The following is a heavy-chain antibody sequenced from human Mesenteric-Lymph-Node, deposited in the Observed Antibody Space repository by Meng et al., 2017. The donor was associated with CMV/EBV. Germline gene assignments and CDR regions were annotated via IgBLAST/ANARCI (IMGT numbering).Heavy chain of an antibody. CDR3: ARTRTYYYYGMDV. CDR2: ITWNSDNK. CDR1: GFIFDDYA. D-gene: IGHD3/OR15-3a*01. Sequence: GGSLRLSCSASGFIFDDYAMHWVRQVPGRGLEWVSSITWNSDNKVYADSVKGRFTISRDNAKNSLYLQMNSLRAEDTAVYYCARTRTYYYYGMDVWGQGTTVTVSS. J-gene: IGHJ6*02. V-gene: IGHV3-9*01.